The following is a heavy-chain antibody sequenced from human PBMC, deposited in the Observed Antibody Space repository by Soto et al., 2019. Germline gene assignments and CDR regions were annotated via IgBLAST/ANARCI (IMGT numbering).Heavy chain of an antibody. J-gene: IGHJ6*03. CDR1: GGSFSGYY. D-gene: IGHD2-2*01. CDR2: INHSGST. Sequence: SETLSLTCAVYGGSFSGYYWSWIRQPPGKGLEWIGEINHSGSTNYNPSLKSRVTISVDTSKNQFSLKLSSVTAADTAVYYCARGIGVVVPAAPNYYYMDVWGKGTTVTVSS. V-gene: IGHV4-34*01. CDR3: ARGIGVVVPAAPNYYYMDV.